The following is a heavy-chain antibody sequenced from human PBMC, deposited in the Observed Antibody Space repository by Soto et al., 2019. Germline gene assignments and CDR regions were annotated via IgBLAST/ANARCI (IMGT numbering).Heavy chain of an antibody. J-gene: IGHJ4*02. CDR2: VHHTGST. CDR1: GASISGGGNS. Sequence: SETLSLTCAVSGASISGGGNSWNWIRQPPGKGLEWIGYVHHTGSTYYTPSLKSRITISLDRSKNQFSLKLTSVTAADTAVYYCARTDVSNSQGHYFDSSGQVALVTVST. V-gene: IGHV4-30-2*01. D-gene: IGHD2-8*01. CDR3: ARTDVSNSQGHYFDS.